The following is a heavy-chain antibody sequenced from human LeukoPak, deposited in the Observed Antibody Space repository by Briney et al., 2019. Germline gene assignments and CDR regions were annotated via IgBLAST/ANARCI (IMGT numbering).Heavy chain of an antibody. V-gene: IGHV4-61*02. CDR3: ARVHDFWSGISDY. CDR2: IYTSGST. J-gene: IGHJ4*02. D-gene: IGHD3-3*01. CDR1: GGSISSGSYY. Sequence: PSQTLSLTCTVSGGSISSGSYYWSWIRQPAGKGLEWIGRIYTSGSTNYNPSLKSRVTRSVDTSKNQFSLKLSSVTAADTAVYYCARVHDFWSGISDYWGPGTLVTVSS.